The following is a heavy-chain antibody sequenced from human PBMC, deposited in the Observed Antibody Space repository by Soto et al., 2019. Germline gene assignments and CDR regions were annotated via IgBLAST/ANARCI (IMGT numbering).Heavy chain of an antibody. Sequence: EVLLVESGGGLVHPGGSLRLSCVASGFTFNNYWMHWVRQVPGKGLVWVSRIKTDGSSPNYADSVEGRFTISSDNAKNTLYLQMNSLRAEGTAVYYCARDRIAGSGSCDNWGQGTLVTVSS. J-gene: IGHJ4*02. CDR3: ARDRIAGSGSCDN. CDR2: IKTDGSSP. V-gene: IGHV3-74*01. CDR1: GFTFNNYW. D-gene: IGHD3-10*01.